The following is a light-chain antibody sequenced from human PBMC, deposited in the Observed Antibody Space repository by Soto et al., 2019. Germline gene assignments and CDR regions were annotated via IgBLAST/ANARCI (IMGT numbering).Light chain of an antibody. J-gene: IGLJ3*02. CDR1: SSNIGSNY. CDR2: RNN. CDR3: AAWDDSLSEGV. V-gene: IGLV1-47*01. Sequence: QSVLTQPPSASGTPGQRVTISCSGSSSNIGSNYVYWYQQLPGTAPKLLIYRNNQRPSGVPDRFSGSKSGTSASLAISGLRSEDEADYDCAAWDDSLSEGVFGGGTKLTVL.